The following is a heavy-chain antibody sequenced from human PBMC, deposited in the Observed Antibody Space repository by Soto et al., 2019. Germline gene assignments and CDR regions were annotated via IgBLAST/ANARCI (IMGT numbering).Heavy chain of an antibody. J-gene: IGHJ5*02. CDR2: IHYTGSS. Sequence: QLQLQESGPGLVKPSETLSLTCPVSGGSISGYYWSWLRQPPGKGLEWIAFIHYTGSSNSNPSLKSRVTISVDTSKNQSSLKLSSVTAADTAVYYCARPSNEYRKSLDSWGQGTLVTVSS. V-gene: IGHV4-59*08. CDR1: GGSISGYY. D-gene: IGHD5-18*01. CDR3: ARPSNEYRKSLDS.